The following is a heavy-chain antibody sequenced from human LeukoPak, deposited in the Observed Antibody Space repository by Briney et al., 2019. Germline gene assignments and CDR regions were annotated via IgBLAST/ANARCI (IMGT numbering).Heavy chain of an antibody. CDR3: ARGATGIAVAGTTPVGCDY. CDR2: IYSGGST. CDR1: GGSIAGSFYY. D-gene: IGHD6-19*01. Sequence: SETLSLTCIVSGGSIAGSFYYWAWIRQTPGKGLEWVGTIYSGGSTYYNPSLKSRVTISVDMSNNHFSLRLTSMTAADTALYYCARGATGIAVAGTTPVGCDYWGQGTLVTVSS. J-gene: IGHJ4*02. V-gene: IGHV4-39*02.